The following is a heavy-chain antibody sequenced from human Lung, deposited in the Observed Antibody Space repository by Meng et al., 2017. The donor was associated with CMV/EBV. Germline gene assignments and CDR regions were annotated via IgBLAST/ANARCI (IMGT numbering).Heavy chain of an antibody. V-gene: IGHV1-2*02. CDR1: GYTFSAYY. Sequence: SXXVSXXPSGYTFSAYYIHWVRQAPGQGLDYMGWINPNNGDTNYAQNFKGRATFIKDTSISTAYMELSRLRYDDTAVYYCARGSYFDFWSGSRLDPWGQGTLVTVSS. CDR3: ARGSYFDFWSGSRLDP. D-gene: IGHD3-3*01. J-gene: IGHJ5*02. CDR2: INPNNGDT.